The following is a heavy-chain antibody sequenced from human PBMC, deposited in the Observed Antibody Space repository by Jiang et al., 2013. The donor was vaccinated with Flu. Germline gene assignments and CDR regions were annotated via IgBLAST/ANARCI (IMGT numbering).Heavy chain of an antibody. J-gene: IGHJ5*02. CDR3: AHRGFGNYPGDKWFDP. Sequence: KPTQTLTLTCTVLWVLTQQCWKRCGLDPSAPRKGPGWLAVIYWNDDKRYSPSLKTRLTITKDTSKNQVVLTMTNVDPVDTATYYCAHRGFGNYPGDKWFDPWGQGTPVTVS. D-gene: IGHD4-11*01. V-gene: IGHV2-5*01. CDR1: VLTQQCWKR. CDR2: IYWNDDK.